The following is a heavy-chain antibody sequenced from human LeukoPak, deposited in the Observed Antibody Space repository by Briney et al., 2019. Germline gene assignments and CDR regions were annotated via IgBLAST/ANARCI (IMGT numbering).Heavy chain of an antibody. CDR3: ARVVVASNWFDP. CDR2: TYHSGST. J-gene: IGHJ5*02. Sequence: PSETLSLTCAVSGGSISSSNWWSWVRQPPGQGLEWIGETYHSGSTNYNPSLKSRVTISVDKSKNQFSLKLSSVTAADTAVYYCARVVVASNWFDPWGQGTLVTVSS. D-gene: IGHD3-22*01. CDR1: GGSISSSNW. V-gene: IGHV4-4*02.